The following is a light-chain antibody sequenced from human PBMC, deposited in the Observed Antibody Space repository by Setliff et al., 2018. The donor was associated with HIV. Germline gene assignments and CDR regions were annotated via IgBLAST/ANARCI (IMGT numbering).Light chain of an antibody. V-gene: IGLV2-18*02. CDR1: SSDVGSYNR. Sequence: QSALTQPPSVSGSPGQSVTISCTGTSSDVGSYNRVSWYQQPPGTAPKLMIYEVINRPSGVSNRFSGSRSGNTASLTISGLQVEDEADYYCSSYTTSSTLYVFGPGTKV. CDR3: SSYTTSSTLYV. CDR2: EVI. J-gene: IGLJ1*01.